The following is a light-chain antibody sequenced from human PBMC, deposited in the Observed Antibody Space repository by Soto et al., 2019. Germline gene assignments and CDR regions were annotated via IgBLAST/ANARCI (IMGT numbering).Light chain of an antibody. Sequence: DIQMTQSPSTLSGSVGDRVTITCRASQTISSWLAWYQQKPGKAPKLLIYDAFSLQSGVPSRFSGSGSGTEFSLTISSLQPDDFATYYCQQYNSYPWTFGQGTKVDIK. CDR3: QQYNSYPWT. CDR1: QTISSW. J-gene: IGKJ1*01. V-gene: IGKV1-5*01. CDR2: DAF.